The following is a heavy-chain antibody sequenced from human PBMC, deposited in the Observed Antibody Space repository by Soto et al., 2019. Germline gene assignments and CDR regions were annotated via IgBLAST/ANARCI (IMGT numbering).Heavy chain of an antibody. CDR3: ARLNSSSGTETYYYSYYGMDV. Sequence: GESLKISCKGSGYSFTSYWISWVRQMPGKGLEWMGRIDPSDSYTNYSPSFQGHVTISADKSISTAYLQWSSLKASDTAMYYCARLNSSSGTETYYYSYYGMDVWGQGTRVTFPS. V-gene: IGHV5-10-1*01. CDR1: GYSFTSYW. CDR2: IDPSDSYT. D-gene: IGHD6-13*01. J-gene: IGHJ6*02.